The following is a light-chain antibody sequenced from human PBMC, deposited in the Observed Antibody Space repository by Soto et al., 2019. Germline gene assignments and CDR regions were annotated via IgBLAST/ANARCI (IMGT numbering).Light chain of an antibody. Sequence: DIQMTQSPSSLSASVGDRVTITCRASQTISNYLKWYQQRPGKAPQLLIYAASSLQSGVPSRFSGSGSGTDFTLTISSLQPEDFATCYCQQSYTTPLTFGGGTRVEIK. J-gene: IGKJ4*01. V-gene: IGKV1-39*01. CDR2: AAS. CDR3: QQSYTTPLT. CDR1: QTISNY.